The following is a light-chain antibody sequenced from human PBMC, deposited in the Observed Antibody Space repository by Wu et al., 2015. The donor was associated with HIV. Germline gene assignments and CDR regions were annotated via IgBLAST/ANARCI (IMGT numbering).Light chain of an antibody. CDR2: ATS. J-gene: IGKJ3*01. CDR1: QSLTNNY. V-gene: IGKV3-20*01. CDR3: QQYGTSPFT. Sequence: EILLTQSPDTLSLSPGERATLSCRASQSLTNNYLAWYQQRFGQPPRLLIYATSNRATGIPDRFSGSGFGTDFTLTISRLEPEDSAVYSCQQYGTSPFTFGPGTKVHIK.